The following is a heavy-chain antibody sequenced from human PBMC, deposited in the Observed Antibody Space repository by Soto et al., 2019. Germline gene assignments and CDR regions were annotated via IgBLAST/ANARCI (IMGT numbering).Heavy chain of an antibody. J-gene: IGHJ6*02. V-gene: IGHV4-4*02. Sequence: SETLSLTCGVSGDSITTYKWWTWVRQTPGRGLEWIGEIYDSGNTRYNPSLRSRVTISKDTSKNQLSLKLNSVTVADTAVYYCATCQLGEYYYAMDMWGQGTTGT. CDR3: ATCQLGEYYYAMDM. CDR1: GDSITTYKW. CDR2: IYDSGNT. D-gene: IGHD7-27*01.